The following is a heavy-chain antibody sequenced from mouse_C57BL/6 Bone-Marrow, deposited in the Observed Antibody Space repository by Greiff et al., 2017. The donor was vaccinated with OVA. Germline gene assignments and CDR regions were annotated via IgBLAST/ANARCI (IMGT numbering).Heavy chain of an antibody. CDR3: ASGPYCYGSRPFDY. V-gene: IGHV1-54*01. CDR1: GYAFTNYL. D-gene: IGHD1-1*01. J-gene: IGHJ2*01. CDR2: INPGSGGT. Sequence: QVQLQQSGAELVRPGTSVKVSCKASGYAFTNYLIEWVKQRPGQGLEWIGVINPGSGGTNYNEKFKGKATLTADKSSSTAYMQLSSLTSEDSAVYFCASGPYCYGSRPFDYRGQGTTRTVSS.